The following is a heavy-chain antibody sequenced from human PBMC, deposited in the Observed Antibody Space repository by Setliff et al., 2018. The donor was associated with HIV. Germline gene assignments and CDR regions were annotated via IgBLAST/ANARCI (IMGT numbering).Heavy chain of an antibody. J-gene: IGHJ3*02. CDR1: GYTFTSYG. D-gene: IGHD3-3*01. V-gene: IGHV1-18*01. Sequence: WASVKVSCKASGYTFTSYGISWVRQAPGQGLEWMGWISAYSGNTNYAQKLQGRVTMTTDTSTSTAYMELRSLRSDDTAVYYCARVEWYYSFWSGLGDAFDIWGQGTMVTVSS. CDR2: ISAYSGNT. CDR3: ARVEWYYSFWSGLGDAFDI.